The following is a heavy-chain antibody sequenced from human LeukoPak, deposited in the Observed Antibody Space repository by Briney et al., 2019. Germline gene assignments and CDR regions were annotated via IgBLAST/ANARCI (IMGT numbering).Heavy chain of an antibody. CDR3: ARLTDSSAYKGWFDP. J-gene: IGHJ5*02. CDR1: GGSISSYY. CDR2: IHYTGST. V-gene: IGHV4-59*01. D-gene: IGHD3-22*01. Sequence: SETLSLTCTVSGGSISSYYWSWIRQPPGKGLEWIGYIHYTGSTNQSPSLKSRVTISIDTSKNQFSLKLTSVTAADTAVYYCARLTDSSAYKGWFDPWGQGILVTVSS.